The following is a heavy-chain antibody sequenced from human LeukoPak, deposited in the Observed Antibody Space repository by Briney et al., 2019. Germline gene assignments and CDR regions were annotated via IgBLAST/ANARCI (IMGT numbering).Heavy chain of an antibody. V-gene: IGHV3-21*01. CDR3: ARDFVVVVAATPTDTGAFDI. CDR2: ISSSSSYI. D-gene: IGHD2-15*01. CDR1: GFTFSSYS. Sequence: GGSLRLSCAASGFTFSSYSMNWVRQAPGKGLEWVSSISSSSSYIYYADSVKGRFTISRDNAKNSLYLQMNSLRAEDTAVYYCARDFVVVVAATPTDTGAFDIWGQGTMVTVSS. J-gene: IGHJ3*02.